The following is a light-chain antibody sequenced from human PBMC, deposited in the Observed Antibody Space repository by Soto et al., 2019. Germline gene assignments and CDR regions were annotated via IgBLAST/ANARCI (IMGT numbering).Light chain of an antibody. CDR1: SSDVGGYNY. J-gene: IGLJ2*01. Sequence: QSVLTQPRSVSGSPGQSVTISCTGTSSDVGGYNYVSWYQQHPGKAPKLMIYDVSKRPSGVPDRFSGSKSGNTASLTISGLQAEDEADYYCTSYTSSGIPVFGGGTKVTVL. CDR2: DVS. V-gene: IGLV2-11*01. CDR3: TSYTSSGIPV.